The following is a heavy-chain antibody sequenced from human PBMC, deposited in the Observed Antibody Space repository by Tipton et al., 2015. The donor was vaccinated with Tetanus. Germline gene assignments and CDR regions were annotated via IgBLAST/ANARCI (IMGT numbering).Heavy chain of an antibody. CDR3: ARGGGSGTSAFEI. CDR1: GVSISSHY. D-gene: IGHD3-10*01. J-gene: IGHJ3*02. Sequence: LVKPTQTLSPSCTVSGVSISSHYWSWVRQPPGKGLEWIGYISNSGTADYNPSLKSRVTISRDASKKEVSLKLTSVTAADTAVYSCARGGGSGTSAFEIWGRGTMVTVSS. V-gene: IGHV4-59*11. CDR2: ISNSGTA.